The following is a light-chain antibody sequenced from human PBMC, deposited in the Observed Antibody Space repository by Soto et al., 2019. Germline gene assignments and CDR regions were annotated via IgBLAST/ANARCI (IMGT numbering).Light chain of an antibody. CDR3: SSYASSGGHNYV. V-gene: IGLV2-11*01. CDR1: SSDVGGYNY. Sequence: QSVLTQPRSVSGSPGQSVTISCTGASSDVGGYNYVSWYQQHPGKAPKLMIYEVTNRPSGISNRFSGSKSGNTASLTISGLQAEDEAVYFCSSYASSGGHNYVFATGTKVTVL. CDR2: EVT. J-gene: IGLJ1*01.